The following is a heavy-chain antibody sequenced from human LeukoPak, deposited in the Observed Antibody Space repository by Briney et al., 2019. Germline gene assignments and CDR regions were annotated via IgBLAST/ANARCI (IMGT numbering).Heavy chain of an antibody. CDR2: ISPNSGDA. Sequence: ASVKVSCKTSGYTFGAYYVHWVRQAPGQGLEWMGRISPNSGDADYAQKYQGRVAMTRDTSINTAYMELSSLTSDDTAVYYCARDRGYSYGYRGYYYGMDVWGQGTTVTVSS. D-gene: IGHD5-18*01. CDR3: ARDRGYSYGYRGYYYGMDV. V-gene: IGHV1-2*06. J-gene: IGHJ6*02. CDR1: GYTFGAYY.